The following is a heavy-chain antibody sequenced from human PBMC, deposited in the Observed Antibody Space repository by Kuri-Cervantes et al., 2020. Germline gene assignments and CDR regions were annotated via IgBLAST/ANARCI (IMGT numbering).Heavy chain of an antibody. CDR3: ARGLGYCSGGSCPGNFDY. CDR1: GFTFSNYE. CDR2: ISSSSSYI. Sequence: GESLKISCAVSGFTFSNYEMNWVRQAPGKGLEWVSSISSSSSYIYYADSVKGRFTISRDNAKNSLYLQMNSLRAEDTAVYYCARGLGYCSGGSCPGNFDYWGQGTLVTVSS. J-gene: IGHJ4*02. D-gene: IGHD2-15*01. V-gene: IGHV3-21*01.